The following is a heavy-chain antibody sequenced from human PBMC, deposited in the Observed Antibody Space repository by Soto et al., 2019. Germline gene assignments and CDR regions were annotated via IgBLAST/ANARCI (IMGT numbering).Heavy chain of an antibody. CDR3: AIDQRGSRWGNDD. CDR2: IWYDGSNK. D-gene: IGHD3-16*01. V-gene: IGHV3-33*01. J-gene: IGHJ4*02. Sequence: YLRLSSAASGFTFSSYGMHWVRQAPGKGLEWVAVIWYDGSNKYHADSVKGRFTISRDNSKNTLYLQMNSLRAEDTAVYYGAIDQRGSRWGNDDWCQRTWVTV. CDR1: GFTFSSYG.